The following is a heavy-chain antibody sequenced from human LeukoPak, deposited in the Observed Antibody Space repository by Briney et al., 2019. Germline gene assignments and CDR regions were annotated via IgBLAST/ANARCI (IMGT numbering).Heavy chain of an antibody. CDR1: GFTFSSYA. D-gene: IGHD3-22*01. Sequence: SGGSLRLSCAASGFTFSSYAMSWVRQAPRKGLEWVSAISSSGSGTYYPDSVKGRFTISRDNSKNTLYLQMNNLRVEDTAVYYCAKVVNSGYYYYFDYWGQGTLVTVSS. CDR3: AKVVNSGYYYYFDY. J-gene: IGHJ4*02. CDR2: ISSSGSGT. V-gene: IGHV3-23*01.